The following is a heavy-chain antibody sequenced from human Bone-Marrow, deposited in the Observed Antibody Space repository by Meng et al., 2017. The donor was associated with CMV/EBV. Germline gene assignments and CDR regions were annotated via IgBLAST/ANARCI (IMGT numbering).Heavy chain of an antibody. CDR2: IWYDGSNT. Sequence: GYPFSKEGMNWVRQAPGKGLEWMAVIWYDGSNTFYADSVKGRFTISRDNSKNTLYLQMQSLRGADTAVYYCAKAHHHNILMVDYWGHGTLVTVSS. CDR3: AKAHHHNILMVDY. CDR1: GYPFSKEG. D-gene: IGHD2-8*02. V-gene: IGHV3-33*06. J-gene: IGHJ4*01.